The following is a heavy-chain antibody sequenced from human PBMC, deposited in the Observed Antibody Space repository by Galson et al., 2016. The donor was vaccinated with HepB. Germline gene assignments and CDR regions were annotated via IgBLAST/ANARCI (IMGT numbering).Heavy chain of an antibody. D-gene: IGHD6-19*01. Sequence: SLRLSCAVSGFVFSSYGMHWVRQTPGKGLEWMAFTSYDGSNKLYADSVKGRFIISRDNSKNTLYLQMNGLRTEDTAVHYCAKDLKSSVAYYFDSWGQGTLVTVSS. V-gene: IGHV3-30*18. J-gene: IGHJ4*02. CDR1: GFVFSSYG. CDR2: TSYDGSNK. CDR3: AKDLKSSVAYYFDS.